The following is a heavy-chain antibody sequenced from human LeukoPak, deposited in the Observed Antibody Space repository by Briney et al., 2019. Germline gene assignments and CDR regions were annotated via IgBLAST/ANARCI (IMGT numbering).Heavy chain of an antibody. Sequence: PSGTLSLTCTVSGGSISNYYWNWIRQPPGKGLEWIGYMFYTGSGNYNPSLKSRVTISVDTSKSQVSLKLTSVTAADTAVYYCATNLPGYSYGYWVAWGQGTLVTVSS. D-gene: IGHD5-18*01. CDR3: ATNLPGYSYGYWVA. CDR1: GGSISNYY. J-gene: IGHJ5*02. V-gene: IGHV4-59*01. CDR2: MFYTGSG.